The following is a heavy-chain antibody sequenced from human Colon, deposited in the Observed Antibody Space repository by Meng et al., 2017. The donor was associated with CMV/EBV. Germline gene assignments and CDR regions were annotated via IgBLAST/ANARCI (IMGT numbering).Heavy chain of an antibody. D-gene: IGHD3-22*01. CDR2: ISYDGSNK. V-gene: IGHV3-30*04. J-gene: IGHJ4*02. CDR1: GFTFSSYA. Sequence: LSLTCAASGFTFSSYAMHWVRQAPGKGLEWVAVISYDGSNKYYADSVKGRFTISRDNSKNTLYLQMNSLRAEDTAVYYCARDPQEGYYYDSSGYYFDYWGQGTLVTVSS. CDR3: ARDPQEGYYYDSSGYYFDY.